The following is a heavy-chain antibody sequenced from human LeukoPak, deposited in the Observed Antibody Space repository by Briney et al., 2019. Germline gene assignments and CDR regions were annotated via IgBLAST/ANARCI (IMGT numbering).Heavy chain of an antibody. V-gene: IGHV3-9*01. CDR2: ISWNSGII. D-gene: IGHD6-19*01. Sequence: GGSLRLSCAASGFTLDDYAMHWVRQAPGKGLEWVSGISWNSGIIGYADSVKGRFTISRDNAKNSLYLQMNSLRAEDTALYYCAKVSGYSSGWYDSDYYYGMDVWGQGTTVTVSS. J-gene: IGHJ6*02. CDR3: AKVSGYSSGWYDSDYYYGMDV. CDR1: GFTLDDYA.